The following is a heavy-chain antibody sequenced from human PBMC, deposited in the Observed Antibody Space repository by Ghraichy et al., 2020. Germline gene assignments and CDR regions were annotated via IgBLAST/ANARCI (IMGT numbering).Heavy chain of an antibody. CDR1: GFTFSSYA. Sequence: GGSLRLSCAASGFTFSSYAMHWVRQAAGKGLEWVTVISYADGSKKFYADSVRGRFTISRDNSKNTLYLQMNSLRPEDTAVYFCARDPTSRRNSVNNWPDYWGQGTLVTVSS. V-gene: IGHV3-30-3*01. CDR3: ARDPTSRRNSVNNWPDY. D-gene: IGHD1-1*01. CDR2: ISYADGSKK. J-gene: IGHJ4*02.